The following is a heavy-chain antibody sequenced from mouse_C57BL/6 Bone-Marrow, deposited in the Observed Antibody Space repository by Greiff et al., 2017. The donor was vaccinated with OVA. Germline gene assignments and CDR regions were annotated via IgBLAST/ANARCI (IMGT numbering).Heavy chain of an antibody. V-gene: IGHV1-87*01. CDR1: YTFS. D-gene: IGHD2-5*01. CDR3: SEDAAVYYCVYYNNYRSWYFDV. Sequence: QVQLQQSGPELARPWASVKISCQAFYTFSRRVHFAIRDPNYWMQWVKQRPGQGLEWFGAISPGNGDTSYNQKCTGKATLTADKSSSTANMHPSSLASEDAAVYYCVYYNNYRSWYFDVWGTGTTVTVSS. J-gene: IGHJ1*03. CDR2: GQGLEWFG.